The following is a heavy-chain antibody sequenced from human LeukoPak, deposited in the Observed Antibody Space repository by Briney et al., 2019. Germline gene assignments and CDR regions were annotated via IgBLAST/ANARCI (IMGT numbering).Heavy chain of an antibody. CDR2: ISSSSSTI. CDR3: ARDGGSGSYYYFDY. D-gene: IGHD1-26*01. V-gene: IGHV3-48*04. Sequence: GGSLRLSCAASGFTFSSYSMNWVRQAPGKGLEWVSYISSSSSTIYYADSVKGRFTISRDNAKNSLYLQMNSLRAEDTAVYYCARDGGSGSYYYFDYWGQGTLVTVSS. CDR1: GFTFSSYS. J-gene: IGHJ4*02.